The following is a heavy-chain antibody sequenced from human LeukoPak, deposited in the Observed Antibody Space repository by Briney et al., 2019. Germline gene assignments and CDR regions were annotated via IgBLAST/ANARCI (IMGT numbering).Heavy chain of an antibody. CDR1: GGSISSSSYY. D-gene: IGHD5-24*01. J-gene: IGHJ3*02. CDR3: ARAKVEMATIPWDDAFDI. CDR2: IYYSGST. Sequence: PSQTLSLTCTVSGGSISSSSYYWGWIRQPPGKGLEWIGSIYYSGSTYYNPSLKSRVTISVDTSKNQFSLKLSSVTAADTAVYYCARAKVEMATIPWDDAFDIWGQGTMVSVSS. V-gene: IGHV4-39*01.